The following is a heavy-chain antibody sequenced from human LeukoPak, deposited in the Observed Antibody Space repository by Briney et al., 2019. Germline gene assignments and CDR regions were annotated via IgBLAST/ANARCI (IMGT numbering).Heavy chain of an antibody. CDR1: SGSISTYY. D-gene: IGHD3-10*02. J-gene: IGHJ5*02. CDR3: ARAGAMFGVRNWFDP. V-gene: IGHV4-59*06. Sequence: SETLSLTCTVSSGSISTYYWGWIRQHPGKGLEWIGYIYYSGSTYYNPSLKSRVTISVDTSKNQFSLKLRSVTAADTAVYYCARAGAMFGVRNWFDPWGQGTLVTVSS. CDR2: IYYSGST.